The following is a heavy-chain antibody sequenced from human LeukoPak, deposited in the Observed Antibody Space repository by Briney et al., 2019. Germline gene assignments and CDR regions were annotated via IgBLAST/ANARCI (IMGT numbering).Heavy chain of an antibody. CDR3: ARHVVAVGFDY. J-gene: IGHJ4*02. CDR1: GFTFSTYG. Sequence: GGTLRLSCAASGFTFSTYGMNWVRQAPGKGLEWVSAISGRDGNTYYADSVKGRFTISRDNAKNSLYLQMNSLRAEDTAVYYCARHVVAVGFDYWGQGTLVTVSS. CDR2: ISGRDGNT. D-gene: IGHD3-22*01. V-gene: IGHV3-21*01.